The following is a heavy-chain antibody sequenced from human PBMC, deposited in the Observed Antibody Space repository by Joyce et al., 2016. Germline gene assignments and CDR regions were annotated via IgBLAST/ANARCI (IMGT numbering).Heavy chain of an antibody. Sequence: QVQLVQSGAEVKKPGSSVKVSCKASGGIFSTYAISWVRQAPGQGLEWMGGVIPVFGTANYAQKCQGRVTITADEFTSTGYMELSSLRSEDTAVYYCARGPSVYSGNFLPFDYWGQGTPVTVSS. D-gene: IGHD1-26*01. J-gene: IGHJ4*02. V-gene: IGHV1-69*01. CDR3: ARGPSVYSGNFLPFDY. CDR1: GGIFSTYA. CDR2: VIPVFGTA.